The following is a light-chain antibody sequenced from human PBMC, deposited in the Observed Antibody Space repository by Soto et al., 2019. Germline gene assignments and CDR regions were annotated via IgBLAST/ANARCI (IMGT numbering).Light chain of an antibody. CDR1: QSVLYSSNNKNY. V-gene: IGKV4-1*01. CDR2: WAS. Sequence: DIVMTQSPDSLAVSLGERATMNCKSGQSVLYSSNNKNYLAWYQQKPGQPPKLLIYWASTRESGVPDRFSGSGSGTDFTLTISSLQAEDVAVYYCQQYFRIPFSFGPGTKVDIK. CDR3: QQYFRIPFS. J-gene: IGKJ3*01.